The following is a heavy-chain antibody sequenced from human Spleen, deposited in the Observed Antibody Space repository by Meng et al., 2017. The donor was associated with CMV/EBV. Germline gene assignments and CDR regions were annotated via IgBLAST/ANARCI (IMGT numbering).Heavy chain of an antibody. Sequence: GESLKISCAASGFTVSSNYMSWVRQAPGKGLEWVSSISTSGTYIYYADSMKGRFTISRDNAKNSLYLQMNSLRAEDTAVYYCARGFRGGSIDYWGQGTLVTVSS. D-gene: IGHD3-16*01. CDR2: ISTSGTYI. J-gene: IGHJ4*02. CDR1: GFTVSSNY. CDR3: ARGFRGGSIDY. V-gene: IGHV3-21*01.